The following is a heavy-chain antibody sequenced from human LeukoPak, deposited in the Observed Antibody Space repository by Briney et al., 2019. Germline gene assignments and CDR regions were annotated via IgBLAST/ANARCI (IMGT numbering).Heavy chain of an antibody. V-gene: IGHV3-21*06. CDR2: ISRSSDYI. D-gene: IGHD2-21*02. CDR1: GFTFSAYN. Sequence: PGGSLRLSCAASGFTFSAYNMKWVRQAPGKGLEWVSSISRSSDYIYYADSVKGRFTISRDNAKNSLYLQMNSLRADDTAVYYCARGGGHCGGDCYYDYWGQGTLVTVSS. CDR3: ARGGGHCGGDCYYDY. J-gene: IGHJ4*02.